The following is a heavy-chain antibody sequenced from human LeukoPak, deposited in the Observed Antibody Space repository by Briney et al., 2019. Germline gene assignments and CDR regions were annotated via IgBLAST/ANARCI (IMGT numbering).Heavy chain of an antibody. CDR3: ARDEVPSYYDSSGYYYY. CDR2: ISSSSSYI. V-gene: IGHV3-21*01. D-gene: IGHD3-22*01. J-gene: IGHJ4*02. CDR1: GFPFSSYS. Sequence: PGGSLRLSCAASGFPFSSYSMNWVRQAPGKGLEWVSSISSSSSYIYYGVSVKGRFTISRDNAKNSLYLQMNSLRAEDTAVYYCARDEVPSYYDSSGYYYYWGQGTLVTVSS.